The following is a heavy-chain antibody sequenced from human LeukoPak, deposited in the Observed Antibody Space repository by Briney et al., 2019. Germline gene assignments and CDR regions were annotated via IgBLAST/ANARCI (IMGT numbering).Heavy chain of an antibody. CDR1: GFTFGSYS. Sequence: GGSLRLSCAASGFTFGSYSMNWVRQAPGKGLEWVSCISTSGSYIYYADSVKGRFTISRDNAKKSLYLQMNSLRADGTAVYYCARGYGGNLFDPWGQGTLVTVSS. CDR2: ISTSGSYI. D-gene: IGHD4-23*01. V-gene: IGHV3-21*01. CDR3: ARGYGGNLFDP. J-gene: IGHJ5*02.